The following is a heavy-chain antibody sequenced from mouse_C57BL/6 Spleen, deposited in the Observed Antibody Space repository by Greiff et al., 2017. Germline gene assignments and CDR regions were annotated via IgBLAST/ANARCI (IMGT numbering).Heavy chain of an antibody. V-gene: IGHV14-3*01. CDR1: GFNFKNTY. Sequence: VQLQQSVAELVRPGASVKLSCTASGFNFKNTYMHWVKQRPEQGLEWIGRIDPANGNTKYAPKFQGKATITADTSSNTAYLQLSSLTSEDTAIYYCAENDYDDDYWGQGTTLTVSS. CDR3: AENDYDDDY. D-gene: IGHD2-4*01. CDR2: IDPANGNT. J-gene: IGHJ2*01.